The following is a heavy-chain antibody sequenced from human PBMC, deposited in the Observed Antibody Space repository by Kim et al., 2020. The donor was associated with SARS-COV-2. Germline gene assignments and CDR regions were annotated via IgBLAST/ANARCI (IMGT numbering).Heavy chain of an antibody. Sequence: GGSLRLSCAASGFTFSSYAMSWVRQAPGKGLEWVSAISGSGGSTYYADSVKGRFTISRDNSKNTLYLQMNSLRAEDTAVYYCAKALRVRGASVGRSYYYYGMDVWGQGTTVTVSS. CDR3: AKALRVRGASVGRSYYYYGMDV. J-gene: IGHJ6*02. D-gene: IGHD2-15*01. V-gene: IGHV3-23*01. CDR2: ISGSGGST. CDR1: GFTFSSYA.